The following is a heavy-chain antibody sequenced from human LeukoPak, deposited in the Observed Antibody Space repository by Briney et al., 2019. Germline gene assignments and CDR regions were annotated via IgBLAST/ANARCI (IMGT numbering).Heavy chain of an antibody. D-gene: IGHD3-10*01. CDR3: ARLTYYYGSGSYLGDAFGI. CDR2: IYHSGST. Sequence: SSETLSLTCTVSGYSISSGYYWGWIRQPPGKGLEWIGSIYHSGSTYYNPSLKSRVTISLDTSKNQFSLKLSSVTAADTAVYYCARLTYYYGSGSYLGDAFGIWGQGTMVTVSS. CDR1: GYSISSGYY. J-gene: IGHJ3*02. V-gene: IGHV4-38-2*02.